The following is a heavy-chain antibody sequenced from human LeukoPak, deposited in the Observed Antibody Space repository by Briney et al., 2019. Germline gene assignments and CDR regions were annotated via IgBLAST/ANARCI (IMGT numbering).Heavy chain of an antibody. D-gene: IGHD2-2*01. CDR1: GFTFSSYG. CDR2: ISYDGSNK. Sequence: GGSLRLSCVASGFTFSSYGMHWVRQAPGKGLEWVAVISYDGSNKYYADSVKGRFTISRDNSKNTLYLQMNSLRAEDTAVYYCAKDGGCSSTSCYSPYYFDYWGQGTLVTVSS. V-gene: IGHV3-30*18. J-gene: IGHJ4*02. CDR3: AKDGGCSSTSCYSPYYFDY.